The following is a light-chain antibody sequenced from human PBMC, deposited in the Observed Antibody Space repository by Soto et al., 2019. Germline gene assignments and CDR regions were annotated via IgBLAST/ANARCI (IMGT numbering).Light chain of an antibody. CDR3: QQYASLIT. CDR1: QSVSNNY. Sequence: EIVLTQAPGTLSLSPGERSTLSCRASQSVSNNYLAWYQQKPGXDPXXLIYGASNRATGIPDRFSASESGTEFTLTISRLEPEDFAVYDCQQYASLITFGQGTRLEIK. J-gene: IGKJ5*01. V-gene: IGKV3-20*01. CDR2: GAS.